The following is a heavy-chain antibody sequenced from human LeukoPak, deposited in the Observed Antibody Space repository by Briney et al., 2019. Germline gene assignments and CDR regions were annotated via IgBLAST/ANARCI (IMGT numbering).Heavy chain of an antibody. Sequence: SETLSLTCTVSGGSISSSSYYWGWLRQPPGKGLEWIGSIYYSGSTYYNPSLKSRVTISVDTSKNQFSLKLSSVTAADTAVYYCARGYWDYYDSSGYPPIDYWGQGTLVTVSS. CDR1: GGSISSSSYY. CDR3: ARGYWDYYDSSGYPPIDY. V-gene: IGHV4-39*07. J-gene: IGHJ4*02. CDR2: IYYSGST. D-gene: IGHD3-22*01.